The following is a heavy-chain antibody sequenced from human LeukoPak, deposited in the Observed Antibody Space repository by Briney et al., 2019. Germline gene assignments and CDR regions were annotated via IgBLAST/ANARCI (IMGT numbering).Heavy chain of an antibody. CDR2: IYSNGHT. V-gene: IGHV4-4*09. CDR3: ARGPYSYDSSGAFDI. J-gene: IGHJ3*02. Sequence: SETLSLTCIVSNASISGYYWNWIRQSPGKGLEWIGYIYSNGHTIHNPSLKSRVTISVDTSKNQFSLKLSSVTAADTAVYFCARGPYSYDSSGAFDIWGQGTMVTVSS. D-gene: IGHD3-22*01. CDR1: NASISGYY.